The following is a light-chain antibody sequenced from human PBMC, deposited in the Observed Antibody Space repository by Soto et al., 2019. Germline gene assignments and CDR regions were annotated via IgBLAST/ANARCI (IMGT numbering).Light chain of an antibody. V-gene: IGLV1-40*01. CDR3: QSYDSSLSGSV. CDR1: SSNIGAGYD. J-gene: IGLJ3*02. Sequence: QSVLTQPPSVSGAPGQRVTIYCTGSSSNIGAGYDVHWYQQLPGTAPKLLIYGNSNRPSGVPDRFSGSKSGTSASLAITGLQAEDEADYYCQSYDSSLSGSVFGGGTEVTVL. CDR2: GNS.